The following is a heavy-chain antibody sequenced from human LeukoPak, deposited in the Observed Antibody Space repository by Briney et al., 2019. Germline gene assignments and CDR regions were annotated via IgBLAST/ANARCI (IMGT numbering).Heavy chain of an antibody. CDR3: ARDWPGISLHFDL. Sequence: ASVKVSCKASGFTFNAYYIHWVRQAPGQGLEWMGWINPNTGDTNFAQKFQGRVAMTRDTSLSTAYMDLSRLTSDDTAVYYCARDWPGISLHFDLWGSGTLIPVSS. CDR2: INPNTGDT. CDR1: GFTFNAYY. J-gene: IGHJ2*01. V-gene: IGHV1-2*02. D-gene: IGHD2-15*01.